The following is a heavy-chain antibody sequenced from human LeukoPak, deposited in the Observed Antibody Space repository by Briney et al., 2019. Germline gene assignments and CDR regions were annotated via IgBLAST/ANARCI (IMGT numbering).Heavy chain of an antibody. CDR2: ISTSSSYI. V-gene: IGHV3-21*01. J-gene: IGHJ4*02. CDR1: GFTFSNHG. Sequence: GGTLRLSCAASGFTFSNHGMNWVRQAPGKGLEWVSSISTSSSYIYYADSVKGRFTVSRDNAKNSVYLQMNSLRAEDTAVYYCARGPSGYHNTGGQGTLVTVSS. CDR3: ARGPSGYHNT. D-gene: IGHD5-12*01.